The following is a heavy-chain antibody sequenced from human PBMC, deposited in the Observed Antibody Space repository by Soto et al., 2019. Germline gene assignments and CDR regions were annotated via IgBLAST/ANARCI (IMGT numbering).Heavy chain of an antibody. Sequence: QVQLVQSGAEVKKPGSSVKVSCKATGGTFSSYAISWVRQAPGQGLECMGGIIPIFGTANYAQKFQGRVTITADESTSTAYMELSSLRSEDTAVYYCARDSFGQWLVSDAFDIWGQGTMVTVSS. CDR1: GGTFSSYA. J-gene: IGHJ3*02. D-gene: IGHD6-19*01. CDR3: ARDSFGQWLVSDAFDI. CDR2: IIPIFGTA. V-gene: IGHV1-69*12.